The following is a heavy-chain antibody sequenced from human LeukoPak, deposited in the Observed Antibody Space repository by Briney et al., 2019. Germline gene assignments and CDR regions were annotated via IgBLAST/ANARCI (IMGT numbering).Heavy chain of an antibody. D-gene: IGHD6-13*01. CDR3: ASSRLIAAAEVLYYYYGMDV. CDR1: GGSISSGGYS. J-gene: IGHJ6*02. Sequence: KPSQTLSLTCAVSGGSISSGGYSWSWIRQPPGKGLEWIGYIYHSGSTYYNPSLKSRVTISVDRSKNQFSLKLSSVTAADTAVYYCASSRLIAAAEVLYYYYGMDVWGQGTTVTVSS. CDR2: IYHSGST. V-gene: IGHV4-30-2*01.